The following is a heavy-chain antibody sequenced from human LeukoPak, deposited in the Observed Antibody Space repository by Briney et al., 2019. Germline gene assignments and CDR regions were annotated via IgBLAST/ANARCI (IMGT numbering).Heavy chain of an antibody. Sequence: GGSLRLSCAASGFTFSSYGMHWVRQAPGKGLEWVAVISYDGSNKYYADSVKGRFTISRDNSKNTLYLQMNSLRAEDTAVYYCASGAAAGISSFDYWGQGTLVTVSS. CDR3: ASGAAAGISSFDY. D-gene: IGHD6-13*01. V-gene: IGHV3-30*03. CDR1: GFTFSSYG. J-gene: IGHJ4*02. CDR2: ISYDGSNK.